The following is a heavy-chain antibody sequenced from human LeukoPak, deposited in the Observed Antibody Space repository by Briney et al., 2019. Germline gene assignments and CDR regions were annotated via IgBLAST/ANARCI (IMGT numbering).Heavy chain of an antibody. V-gene: IGHV3-11*01. CDR1: GFTFSDYY. J-gene: IGHJ2*01. D-gene: IGHD3-10*01. CDR2: ISSSGGTI. Sequence: PGGSLRLSCAASGFTFSDYYMSWIRQAPGKGLEWVSYISSSGGTIYYADSVKGRFTISRDNAKNSLYLQMNSLRAEDTAVYYCAREGVVRGVIINRGYFDLWGRGTLVTVSS. CDR3: AREGVVRGVIINRGYFDL.